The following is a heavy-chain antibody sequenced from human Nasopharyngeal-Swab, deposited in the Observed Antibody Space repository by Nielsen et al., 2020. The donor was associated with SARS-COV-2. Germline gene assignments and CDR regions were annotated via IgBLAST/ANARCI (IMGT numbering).Heavy chain of an antibody. CDR2: ISSSSSYI. V-gene: IGHV3-21*01. CDR1: GFTFSSYS. Sequence: LSLTDAASGFTFSSYSMNWVRQAPGKGLEWVSSISSSSSYIYYADSVKGRFTISRDNAKNSLYLQMNSLRAEDTAVYYCARDLSVVVPAATISYYYYGMDVWGQGTTVTVSS. CDR3: ARDLSVVVPAATISYYYYGMDV. D-gene: IGHD2-2*01. J-gene: IGHJ6*02.